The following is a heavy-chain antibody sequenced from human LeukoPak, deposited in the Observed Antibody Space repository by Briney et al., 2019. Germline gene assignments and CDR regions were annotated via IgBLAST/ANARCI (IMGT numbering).Heavy chain of an antibody. V-gene: IGHV3-53*01. CDR2: IYSGGST. CDR1: GFTVSSNY. J-gene: IGHJ4*02. CDR3: ARGAVTACIDY. Sequence: GGSLRLSCAASGFTVSSNYMSWVRQAPGKGLEWVSVIYSGGSTYYADSVKGRFTISRDNSKNTLYLQMNSLRAEDTAVYYCARGAVTACIDYWGQGTLVTVSS. D-gene: IGHD5-18*01.